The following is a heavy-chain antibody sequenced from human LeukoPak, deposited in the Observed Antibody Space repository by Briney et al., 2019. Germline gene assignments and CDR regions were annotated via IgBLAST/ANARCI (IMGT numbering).Heavy chain of an antibody. V-gene: IGHV3-21*01. Sequence: PGGSLRLSCAASGFTFSDYSMIWVRQASGKGLEWVSSISRRSRHVYYAGSVKGRFTISRDDARNSLYLQMNSLRAEDMAVYFCVRDLLGSGSTTAYLYHWGQGTLVTVSS. J-gene: IGHJ1*01. CDR3: VRDLLGSGSTTAYLYH. CDR1: GFTFSDYS. CDR2: ISRRSRHV. D-gene: IGHD3-10*01.